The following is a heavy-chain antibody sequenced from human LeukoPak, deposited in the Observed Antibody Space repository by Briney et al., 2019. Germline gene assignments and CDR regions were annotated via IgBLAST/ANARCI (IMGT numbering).Heavy chain of an antibody. CDR2: IHSDGSTT. CDR1: GFTFSSYW. D-gene: IGHD5-24*01. Sequence: GGSLRLSCAASGFTFSSYWMHWVRQAPGKGLVWVSRIHSDGSTTNHADSVKGRFTISRDNAKNTLYLQMNSLRAEDTAVYHCTRDAWMASTPLDYWGQGTLVTVSS. V-gene: IGHV3-74*01. CDR3: TRDAWMASTPLDY. J-gene: IGHJ4*02.